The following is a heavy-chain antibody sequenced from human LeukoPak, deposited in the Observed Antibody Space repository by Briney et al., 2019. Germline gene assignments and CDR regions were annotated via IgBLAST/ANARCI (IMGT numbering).Heavy chain of an antibody. V-gene: IGHV1-24*01. Sequence: GASVKVSRKVSGYTLTELSMHWVGQAPGKGLEWMGGFDPEDGETIYAQKFQGRVTMTEDTSTDTAYMELSSLRSEDTAVYYCATDSITMVRGVHFDYWGQGTLVTVSS. D-gene: IGHD3-10*01. CDR1: GYTLTELS. CDR3: ATDSITMVRGVHFDY. CDR2: FDPEDGET. J-gene: IGHJ4*02.